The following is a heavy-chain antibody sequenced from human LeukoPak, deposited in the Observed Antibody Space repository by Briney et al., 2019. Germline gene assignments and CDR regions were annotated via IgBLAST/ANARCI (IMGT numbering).Heavy chain of an antibody. CDR2: IYYSGST. Sequence: PSETLSLTCTVSGYSISSGYYWSWIRQPPGKGLEWIGYIYYSGSTNYNPSLKSRVTISVDTSKNQFSLKLSSVTAADTAVYYCARTPGYYDILTGYYGSWFDPWGQGTLVTVSS. CDR3: ARTPGYYDILTGYYGSWFDP. J-gene: IGHJ5*02. D-gene: IGHD3-9*01. CDR1: GYSISSGYY. V-gene: IGHV4-38-2*02.